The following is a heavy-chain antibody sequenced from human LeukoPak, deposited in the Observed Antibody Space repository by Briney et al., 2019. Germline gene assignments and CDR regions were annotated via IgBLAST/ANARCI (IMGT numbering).Heavy chain of an antibody. CDR3: AKDGYSSGWYYYYYMDV. V-gene: IGHV3-23*01. J-gene: IGHJ6*03. CDR2: ISGSGGST. CDR1: GFTFSSYA. Sequence: GGSLRLSRAASGFTFSSYAMSGVRQAPSKGVEWVSAISGSGGSTYYADSVKGRFTISRDNSKNTLYLQMNSLRAEDTAVYYCAKDGYSSGWYYYYYMDVWGKGTTVTVSS. D-gene: IGHD6-19*01.